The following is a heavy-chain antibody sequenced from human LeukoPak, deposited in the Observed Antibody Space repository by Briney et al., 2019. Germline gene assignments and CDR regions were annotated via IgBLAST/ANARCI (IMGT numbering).Heavy chain of an antibody. J-gene: IGHJ4*02. CDR2: ISAYNGNT. CDR1: GYTFTSYG. Sequence: ASVKVSCKASGYTFTSYGISWVRQAPGQGLEWMGWISAYNGNTNYAQKLQGRVTMTTDTSTSTAYMELRSLRSDDTAVYYCAKDPKPVRYQYFDYWGQGTLVTVSS. CDR3: AKDPKPVRYQYFDY. V-gene: IGHV1-18*01. D-gene: IGHD2-2*01.